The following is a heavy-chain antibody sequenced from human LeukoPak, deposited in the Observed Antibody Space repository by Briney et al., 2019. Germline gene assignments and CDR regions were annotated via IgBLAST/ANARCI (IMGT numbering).Heavy chain of an antibody. CDR3: ARSFGASQQYTSSWYYYYMDV. CDR2: INPSGGST. Sequence: ASVKDSCKSSGYTFTTYYMHWVRQAPGQGLEWMGIINPSGGSTSYVQKFQGRVTMTRDMSTSTVYMELSSLRSEDTAVYYCARSFGASQQYTSSWYYYYMDVWGEGTTVTVSS. V-gene: IGHV1-46*01. CDR1: GYTFTTYY. J-gene: IGHJ6*03. D-gene: IGHD6-13*01.